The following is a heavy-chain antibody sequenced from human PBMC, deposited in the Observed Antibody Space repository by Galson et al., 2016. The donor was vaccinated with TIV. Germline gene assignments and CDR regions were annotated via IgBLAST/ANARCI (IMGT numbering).Heavy chain of an antibody. Sequence: PALVKPTQTLTLTCTFSGFSLTTPGMCVSWIRQPPGKALECLARIVWEDDTDYSTSLNTRLTISKYTSKNQVVLKMTNLDPADTATYYRARSSGWSLDDWGRGTLVTVSS. CDR2: IVWEDDT. J-gene: IGHJ4*02. CDR1: GFSLTTPGMC. CDR3: ARSSGWSLDD. V-gene: IGHV2-70*11. D-gene: IGHD6-19*01.